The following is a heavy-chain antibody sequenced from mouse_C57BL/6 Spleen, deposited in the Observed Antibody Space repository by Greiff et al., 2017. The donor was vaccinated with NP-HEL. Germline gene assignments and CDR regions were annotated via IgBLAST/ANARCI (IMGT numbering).Heavy chain of an antibody. CDR1: GYAFSSSW. V-gene: IGHV1-82*01. J-gene: IGHJ1*03. CDR2: IYPGDGDT. Sequence: VKLMESGPELVKPGASVKISCKASGYAFSSSWMNWVKQRPGKGLEWIGRIYPGDGDTNYNGKFKGKATLTADKSSSTAYMQLSSLTSEDSAVYFCARSPHYYGSSYRYFDVWGTGTTVTVSS. CDR3: ARSPHYYGSSYRYFDV. D-gene: IGHD1-1*01.